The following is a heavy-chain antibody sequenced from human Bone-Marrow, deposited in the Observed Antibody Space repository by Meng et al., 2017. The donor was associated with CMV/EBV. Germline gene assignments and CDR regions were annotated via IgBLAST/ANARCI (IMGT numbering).Heavy chain of an antibody. J-gene: IGHJ4*01. CDR1: GLTFSDSW. Sequence: GESLKISCSASGLTFSDSWMTWVRQAPGKGLEWVAVISYDGSNKYYADSVKGRFTISRDNSKNTLYLQMNSLRAEDTAVYSCAKGPPPSSDLSGYDDWGQGTLVTVSS. CDR3: AKGPPPSSDLSGYDD. CDR2: ISYDGSNK. D-gene: IGHD3-9*01. V-gene: IGHV3-30*18.